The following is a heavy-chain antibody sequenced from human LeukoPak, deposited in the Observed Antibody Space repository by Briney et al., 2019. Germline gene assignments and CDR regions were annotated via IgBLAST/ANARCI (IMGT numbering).Heavy chain of an antibody. CDR1: GYTFTSYD. CDR2: MNPNSGNT. V-gene: IGHV1-8*01. J-gene: IGHJ4*02. CDR3: ARYVLDSGELYFEY. Sequence: ASVKVSCKASGYTFTSYDINWVRQATGQGLECMGWMNPNSGNTGYAQKFQGRVTMTRNTSISTAYMELSSLRSEDTAVYYCARYVLDSGELYFEYWGQGTLVTVSS. D-gene: IGHD1-26*01.